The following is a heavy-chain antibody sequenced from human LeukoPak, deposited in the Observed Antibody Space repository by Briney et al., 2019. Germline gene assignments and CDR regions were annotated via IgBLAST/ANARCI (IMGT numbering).Heavy chain of an antibody. CDR3: AKDILAGEGDYKFDY. D-gene: IGHD4-17*01. V-gene: IGHV3-23*01. CDR1: GFTFSSYA. CDR2: ISGSGGST. J-gene: IGHJ4*02. Sequence: GGSLRLSCAASGFTFSSYAMSWVRQAPGKGLEWVTAISGSGGSTYYADSVKARFTISRDNSKNTLYLQMNSLRAEDTAVYYCAKDILAGEGDYKFDYWGQGTLVTVSS.